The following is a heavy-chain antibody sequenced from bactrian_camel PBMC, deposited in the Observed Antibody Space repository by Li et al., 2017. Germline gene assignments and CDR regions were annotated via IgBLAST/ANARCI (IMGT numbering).Heavy chain of an antibody. CDR3: AAGLPGANRCSDH. V-gene: IGHV3S55*01. D-gene: IGHD3*01. CDR2: IDSDGRT. Sequence: HVQLVESGGGSVRAGVSLRLSCAASGYTYSTYSMGWFRQPPGKEREGVAAIDSDGRTYYADSVKGRFTISLDNAMTTIYLQMNNLKPEDTAIYYCAAGLPGANRCSDHWGQGTQVTVS. J-gene: IGHJ4*01. CDR1: GYTYSTYS.